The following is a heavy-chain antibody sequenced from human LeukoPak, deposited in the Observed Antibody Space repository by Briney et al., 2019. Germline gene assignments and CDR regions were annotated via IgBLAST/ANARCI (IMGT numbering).Heavy chain of an antibody. J-gene: IGHJ4*02. D-gene: IGHD2/OR15-2a*01. V-gene: IGHV1-18*01. CDR1: GYTFTSYG. Sequence: GASVKVSCKASGYTFTSYGISWVRQAPGQGLEWMGWISAYNGNTNYAQKFQGRVTMTRDTSISTAYMELSRLRSDDTAVYYCARSGSFYGDFDYWGQGTLVTVSS. CDR3: ARSGSFYGDFDY. CDR2: ISAYNGNT.